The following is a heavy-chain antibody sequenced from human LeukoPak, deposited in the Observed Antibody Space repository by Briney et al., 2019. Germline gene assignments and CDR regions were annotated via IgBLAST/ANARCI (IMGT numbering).Heavy chain of an antibody. CDR2: IWYDASKT. V-gene: IGHV3-33*01. CDR3: ARESGGDYYMDV. Sequence: PGKSLRLSCAASGFTFTDYGLHWVRQAPGKGLEWVAVIWYDASKTFYADSVKGRFTISRDDAMNTLYLQMDNLSADDTAVYHCARESGGDYYMDVWGKGTTVIVSS. D-gene: IGHD3-10*01. CDR1: GFTFTDYG. J-gene: IGHJ6*03.